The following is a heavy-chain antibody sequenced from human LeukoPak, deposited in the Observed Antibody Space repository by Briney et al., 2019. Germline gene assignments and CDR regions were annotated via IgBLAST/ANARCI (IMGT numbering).Heavy chain of an antibody. Sequence: GGSLRLSCAASGFTVSSNYMSWVRQAPGKGLEWVSVIYSGGSTYYADSVKGRFTISGDNSKNTLYLQMNSLRAEDTAVYYCARGLKYDSSGYSLGYWGQGTLVTVSS. J-gene: IGHJ4*02. CDR3: ARGLKYDSSGYSLGY. V-gene: IGHV3-66*01. CDR2: IYSGGST. CDR1: GFTVSSNY. D-gene: IGHD3-22*01.